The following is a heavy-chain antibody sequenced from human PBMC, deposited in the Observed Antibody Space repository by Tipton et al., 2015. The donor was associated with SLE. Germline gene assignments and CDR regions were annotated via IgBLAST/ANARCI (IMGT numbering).Heavy chain of an antibody. CDR2: SNPSGNT. CDR1: GGSFSGYY. CDR3: ARGAKERITLVRVRPYYFDY. J-gene: IGHJ4*01. Sequence: TLSLTCAVYGGSFSGYYWSWIRQPPGKGLEWIGESNPSGNTNYNPSLKSRVTIFVDMSKNQLSLKMTSVTAAGSAVYFCARGAKERITLVRVRPYYFDYWGQGSLVTVSS. V-gene: IGHV4-34*01. D-gene: IGHD3-10*01.